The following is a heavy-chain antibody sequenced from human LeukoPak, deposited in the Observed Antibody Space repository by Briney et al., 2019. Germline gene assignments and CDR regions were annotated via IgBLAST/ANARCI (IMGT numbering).Heavy chain of an antibody. CDR1: GGTFSSYT. CDR3: ARDWYYDYVWGSYRTDY. Sequence: SVKVSCKASGGTFSSYTISWVRQAPGQGLEWMGRIIPILGIANYAQKFQGRVTITTDESTSTAYMELSSLRSEDTAVYYCARDWYYDYVWGSYRTDYWGQGTLVTVSS. J-gene: IGHJ4*02. D-gene: IGHD3-16*02. CDR2: IIPILGIA. V-gene: IGHV1-69*16.